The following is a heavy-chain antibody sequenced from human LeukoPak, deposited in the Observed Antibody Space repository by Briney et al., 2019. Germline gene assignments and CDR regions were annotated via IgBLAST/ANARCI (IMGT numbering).Heavy chain of an antibody. Sequence: ASVKVSCKASGYTFTSYGISWVRQAPGQGLEWMGWISAYNGNTNYAQKLQGRVTMTTDTSTSTAYMKLRSLRSDDTAVYYCAKMTTYCSGGSCYSYYYYGMDVWGQGTTVTVSS. CDR1: GYTFTSYG. CDR3: AKMTTYCSGGSCYSYYYYGMDV. D-gene: IGHD2-15*01. V-gene: IGHV1-18*01. CDR2: ISAYNGNT. J-gene: IGHJ6*02.